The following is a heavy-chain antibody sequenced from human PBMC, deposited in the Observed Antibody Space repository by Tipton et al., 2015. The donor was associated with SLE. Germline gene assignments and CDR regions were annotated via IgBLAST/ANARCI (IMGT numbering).Heavy chain of an antibody. Sequence: SLRLSCAASGFAFDDYAMHWVRQAPGKGLEWVSSITWNSGTKGYMDSVKGRFIISRDNAKNSLYLQMNSLRAEDTAVYYCARGPLGTDYYYYMDVWGKGTTVTVSS. CDR2: ITWNSGTK. CDR1: GFAFDDYA. J-gene: IGHJ6*03. V-gene: IGHV3-9*01. CDR3: ARGPLGTDYYYYMDV. D-gene: IGHD6-13*01.